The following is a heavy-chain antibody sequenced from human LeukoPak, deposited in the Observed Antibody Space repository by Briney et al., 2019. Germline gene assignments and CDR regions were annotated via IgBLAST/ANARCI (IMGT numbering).Heavy chain of an antibody. CDR1: GFTFDDYA. V-gene: IGHV3-9*03. CDR3: AKDIGGARYSGSYPDY. J-gene: IGHJ4*02. D-gene: IGHD1-26*01. Sequence: AGVSLRLSCAASGFTFDDYAMHWVRQAPGKGLEWVSGISWNSGSIGYADSVKGRFTISRDNAKNSLYLQMNSLRAEDMALYYCAKDIGGARYSGSYPDYWGQGTLVTVSS. CDR2: ISWNSGSI.